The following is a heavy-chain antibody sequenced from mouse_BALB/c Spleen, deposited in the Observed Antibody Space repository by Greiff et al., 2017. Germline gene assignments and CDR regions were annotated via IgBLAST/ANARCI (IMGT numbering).Heavy chain of an antibody. CDR3: ARWITTVLARYFDV. D-gene: IGHD1-1*01. Sequence: QVQLQQSGAELVRPGVSVKISCKGSGYTFTDYAMHWVKQSHAKSLEWIGVISTYYGDASYNQKFKGKATMTVDKSSITAYMELARLTSEDSAIYYCARWITTVLARYFDVWGAGTTVTVSS. CDR2: ISTYYGDA. CDR1: GYTFTDYA. J-gene: IGHJ1*01. V-gene: IGHV1S137*01.